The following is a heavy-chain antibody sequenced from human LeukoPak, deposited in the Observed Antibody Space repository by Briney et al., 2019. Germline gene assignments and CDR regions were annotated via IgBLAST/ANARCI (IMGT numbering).Heavy chain of an antibody. CDR1: GFTFSSSA. V-gene: IGHV3-23*01. CDR3: AKQLGYCSDGSCYFPY. J-gene: IGHJ4*02. Sequence: GGSLRLSCAASGFTFSSSAMSWVRQAPGKGLEWVSAISNNGGYTYYADSVQGRFTISRDNSKSTLCLQMNSLRAEDTAVYYCAKQLGYCSDGSCYFPYWGQGTLVTVSS. CDR2: ISNNGGYT. D-gene: IGHD2-15*01.